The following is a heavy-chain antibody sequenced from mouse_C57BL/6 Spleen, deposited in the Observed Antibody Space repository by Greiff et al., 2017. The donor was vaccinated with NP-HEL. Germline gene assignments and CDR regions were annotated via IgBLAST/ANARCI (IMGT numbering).Heavy chain of an antibody. CDR2: INPSNGGT. Sequence: VQLQQSGTELVKPGASVKLSCKASGYTFTSYWMHWVKQRPGQGLEWIGNINPSNGGTNYNEKFKSKATLTVDKSSSTAYMQLSSLTSEDSAVYDCARSGYDYGSSYYAMDYWGQGTSVTVSS. CDR1: GYTFTSYW. CDR3: ARSGYDYGSSYYAMDY. V-gene: IGHV1-53*01. J-gene: IGHJ4*01. D-gene: IGHD1-1*01.